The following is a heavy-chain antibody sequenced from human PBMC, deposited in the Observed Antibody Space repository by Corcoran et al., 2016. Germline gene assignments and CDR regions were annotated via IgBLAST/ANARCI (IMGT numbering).Heavy chain of an antibody. CDR2: IWPASSDT. D-gene: IGHD3-3*01. CDR3: TRQAHGVEHGTNWFDP. J-gene: IGHJ5*02. V-gene: IGHV5-51*01. CDR1: GYTFTAYW. Sequence: EVQLVQSGAEVKKPGESLKISCKGSGYTFTAYWIGWVRQVPGEGLEWMGIIWPASSDTKYSPSFQGHVTISADRATNTAYLQWRTLKTSDTAIYYCTRQAHGVEHGTNWFDPWGQGTLVTVSS.